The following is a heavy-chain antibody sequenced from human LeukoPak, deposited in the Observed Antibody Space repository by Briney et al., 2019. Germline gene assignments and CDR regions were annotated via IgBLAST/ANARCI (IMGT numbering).Heavy chain of an antibody. V-gene: IGHV4-34*01. CDR1: GGSFSGYY. J-gene: IGHJ6*02. Sequence: SETLSLACAVYGGSFSGYYWSWIRQPPGKGLEWIGEINHSGSTNYNPSLKSRVTISVDTSKNQFSLKLSSVTAADTAVYYCARSPPLRGVHGMDVWGQGTTVTVSS. D-gene: IGHD4-17*01. CDR2: INHSGST. CDR3: ARSPPLRGVHGMDV.